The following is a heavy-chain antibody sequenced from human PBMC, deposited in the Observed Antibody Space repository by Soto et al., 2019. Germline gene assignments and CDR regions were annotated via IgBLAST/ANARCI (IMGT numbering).Heavy chain of an antibody. V-gene: IGHV1-8*01. D-gene: IGHD6-13*01. Sequence: ASVKVSCKASGYTFTSYDINWVRQATGQGLEWMGWMNPNSGNTGYAQKFQGRVTMTRNTSISTAYMELSSLRSEDTAVYYCARAYQPKSSSWYGVVDYWGQGTLVTVSS. CDR2: MNPNSGNT. J-gene: IGHJ4*02. CDR3: ARAYQPKSSSWYGVVDY. CDR1: GYTFTSYD.